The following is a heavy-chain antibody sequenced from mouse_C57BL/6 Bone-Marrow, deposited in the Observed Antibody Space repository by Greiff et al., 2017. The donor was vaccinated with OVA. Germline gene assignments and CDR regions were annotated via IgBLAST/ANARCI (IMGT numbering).Heavy chain of an antibody. CDR1: GYTFTDYY. CDR3: ARELDYYGSSYLAWFAY. D-gene: IGHD1-1*01. J-gene: IGHJ3*01. V-gene: IGHV1-26*01. Sequence: EVQLQQSGPELVKPGASVKISCKASGYTFTDYYMNWVKQSHGKSLEWIGDINPNNGGTSYNQKFKGKATLTVDKSSSTAYMELRSLTSEDSAVYYCARELDYYGSSYLAWFAYWGQGTLVTVSA. CDR2: INPNNGGT.